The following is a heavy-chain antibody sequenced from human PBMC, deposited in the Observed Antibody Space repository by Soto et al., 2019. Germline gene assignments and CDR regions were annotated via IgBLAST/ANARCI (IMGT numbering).Heavy chain of an antibody. D-gene: IGHD5-18*01. Sequence: SETLSLTCSVSGASTSKYHYSWIRQSPGKGLEWIGYVYHRGTTYYTPSLKSRVNMSVDTSTNEFYLNLKSVTAADTAVYYCALGGYNYGRPFDFWGQGTLVTV. CDR3: ALGGYNYGRPFDF. CDR2: VYHRGTT. CDR1: GASTSKYH. V-gene: IGHV4-59*01. J-gene: IGHJ4*02.